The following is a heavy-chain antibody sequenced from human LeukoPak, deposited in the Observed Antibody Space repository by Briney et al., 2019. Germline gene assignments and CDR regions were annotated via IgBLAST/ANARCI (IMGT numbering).Heavy chain of an antibody. CDR2: ISDSGAYT. J-gene: IGHJ6*03. D-gene: IGHD3-10*01. CDR3: ARAKYYYGSGSYGTRWYMDV. CDR1: GFTFSSCA. V-gene: IGHV3-23*01. Sequence: PGGSLRLSCAASGFTFSSCAMSWVRQAPGKGLEWVSAISDSGAYTYYADSVKGRFTISRDNSKNTLYLQMNSLRAEDTALYYCARAKYYYGSGSYGTRWYMDVWGKGTTVTVSS.